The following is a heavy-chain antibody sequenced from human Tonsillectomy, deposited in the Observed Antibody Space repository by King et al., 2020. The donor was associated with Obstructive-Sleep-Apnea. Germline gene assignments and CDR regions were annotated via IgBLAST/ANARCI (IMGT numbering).Heavy chain of an antibody. CDR1: GGSISSSSYS. CDR2: IHYSGST. CDR3: ARDTRSGYDFAGWFDP. V-gene: IGHV4-39*07. Sequence: QLQESGPGLVKRSETLSLTCTVSGGSISSSSYSWGWIRQPPGKGREWIGSIHYSGSTNYNASLKSRVTVKVDTSKNQFSLKLSSVTAADTAVYYCARDTRSGYDFAGWFDPWGQGTLVTVSS. J-gene: IGHJ5*02. D-gene: IGHD5-12*01.